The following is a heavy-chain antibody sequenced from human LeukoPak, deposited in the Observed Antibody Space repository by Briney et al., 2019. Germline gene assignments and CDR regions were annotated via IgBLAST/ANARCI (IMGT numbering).Heavy chain of an antibody. J-gene: IGHJ4*02. D-gene: IGHD4-17*01. CDR2: IYYSGST. Sequence: SETLSLTCTVSGGSMSSYYWSWIRQPPGKGLEWIGYIYYSGSTNYNPALKSRVTISVDRSKNQFSLKLRSVTAADTAVYYCARAPTTVTPEIDYWGQGTLVTVSS. CDR1: GGSMSSYY. V-gene: IGHV4-59*08. CDR3: ARAPTTVTPEIDY.